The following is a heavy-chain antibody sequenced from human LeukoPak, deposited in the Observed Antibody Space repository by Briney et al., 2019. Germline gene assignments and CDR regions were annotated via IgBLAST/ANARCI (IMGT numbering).Heavy chain of an antibody. D-gene: IGHD6-19*01. V-gene: IGHV3-23*01. CDR3: AKETYSSGWYPYFDY. J-gene: IGHJ4*02. Sequence: GSLRLSCVASGFTFSSYAMSWVRQAPGKGLEWVSGISGSGGSTYYADSVRGRFTISRDNSKNTLFLQMNSLRAEDTAVYYCAKETYSSGWYPYFDYWGQGTLVTVSS. CDR1: GFTFSSYA. CDR2: ISGSGGST.